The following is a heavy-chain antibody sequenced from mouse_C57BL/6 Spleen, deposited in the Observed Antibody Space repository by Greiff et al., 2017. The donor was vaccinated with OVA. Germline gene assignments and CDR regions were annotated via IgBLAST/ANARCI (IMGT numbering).Heavy chain of an antibody. J-gene: IGHJ3*01. Sequence: VKLQQSGPGLVQPSQSLSITCTVSGFSLTSYGVHWVRHSPGKGLEWLGVICRGGSTDYNAAFMSRLSITKDNSKSQVFFKMNSLQADDTAIYYCAKEAAQAGGGFAYWGQGTLVTVSA. CDR1: GFSLTSYG. CDR3: AKEAAQAGGGFAY. D-gene: IGHD3-2*02. V-gene: IGHV2-5*01. CDR2: ICRGGST.